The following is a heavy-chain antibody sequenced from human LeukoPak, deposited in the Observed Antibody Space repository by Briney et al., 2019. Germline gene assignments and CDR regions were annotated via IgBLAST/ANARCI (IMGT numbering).Heavy chain of an antibody. CDR2: INSDGSST. Sequence: GGSLRLSCAASGFTFSSYWMHWVRQAPGKGLVWVSRINSDGSSTSYADSVKGRFTISRDNAKNSLYLQMNSLRAEDTAVYYCASEKGLRYFDWLSARYFDYWGQGTLVTVSS. V-gene: IGHV3-74*01. CDR3: ASEKGLRYFDWLSARYFDY. CDR1: GFTFSSYW. J-gene: IGHJ4*02. D-gene: IGHD3-9*01.